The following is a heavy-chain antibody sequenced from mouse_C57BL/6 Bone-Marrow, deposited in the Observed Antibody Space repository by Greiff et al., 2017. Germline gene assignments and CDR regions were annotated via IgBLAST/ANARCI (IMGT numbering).Heavy chain of an antibody. J-gene: IGHJ1*03. D-gene: IGHD2-3*01. Sequence: QVQLKESGAELVRPGTSVKMSCKASGYTFTNYWIGWAKQRPGHGLEWIGDIYPGGGYTNYNEKFKGKATLTADKSSSTAYMQFSSLTSEDSAIYYCARGLLLYWYFDVWGTGTTVTVSP. CDR3: ARGLLLYWYFDV. V-gene: IGHV1-63*01. CDR1: GYTFTNYW. CDR2: IYPGGGYT.